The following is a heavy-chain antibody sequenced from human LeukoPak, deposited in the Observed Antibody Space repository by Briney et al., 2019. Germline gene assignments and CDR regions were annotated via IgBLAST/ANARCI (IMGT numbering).Heavy chain of an antibody. CDR1: GCTFSSYS. Sequence: PGGALRLSCAASGCTFSSYSMKWVRQAPGKGLEGVASISSSSSYIYYEDSVKGRFTISRDNAKNSLYLQMNSLRAEDTAVYYCARDRITMVRGVILFDRWGQGTLVTVSS. D-gene: IGHD3-10*01. CDR2: ISSSSSYI. CDR3: ARDRITMVRGVILFDR. V-gene: IGHV3-21*01. J-gene: IGHJ5*02.